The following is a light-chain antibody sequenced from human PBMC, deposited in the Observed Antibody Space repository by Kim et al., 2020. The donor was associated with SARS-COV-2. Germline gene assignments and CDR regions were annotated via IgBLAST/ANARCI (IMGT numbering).Light chain of an antibody. CDR2: TAS. Sequence: DIQMTQSPSSLSASVGDSVTITCQASQHISRYLKWYQQKPGKAPRLVIYTASSLQSGVPSRFTGSGSETDFTLTLSSLQPEDFATYFCQQTYSAHRTFGQGTKVDIK. CDR1: QHISRY. J-gene: IGKJ1*01. CDR3: QQTYSAHRT. V-gene: IGKV1-39*01.